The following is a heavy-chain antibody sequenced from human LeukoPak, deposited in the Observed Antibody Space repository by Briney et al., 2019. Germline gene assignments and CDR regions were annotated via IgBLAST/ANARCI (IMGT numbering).Heavy chain of an antibody. V-gene: IGHV3-23*01. J-gene: IGHJ5*02. CDR3: ARYPSVAATGWGRWFDH. Sequence: SGGSLRLSCAASGFTFSSYAMSWVRQAPGKGLEWVSAISGSGGSTYYADSVKGRFTISRDNAKSSLYLQMNSLRDEDTAVYYCARYPSVAATGWGRWFDHWGQGTLVTVSS. CDR2: ISGSGGST. D-gene: IGHD6-13*01. CDR1: GFTFSSYA.